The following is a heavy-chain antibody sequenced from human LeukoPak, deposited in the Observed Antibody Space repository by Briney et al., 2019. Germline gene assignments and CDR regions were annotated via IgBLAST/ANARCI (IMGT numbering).Heavy chain of an antibody. D-gene: IGHD3-22*01. J-gene: IGHJ4*02. CDR2: INPNSGGT. CDR3: ARAEMGYYYDSSGYDFDY. V-gene: IGHV1-2*02. CDR1: GYTFTSYG. Sequence: ASVKVSCKASGYTFTSYGISWVRQAPGQGLEWMGWINPNSGGTNYAQKFQSRVTMTRDTSISTAYMELSRLRSDDTAVYYCARAEMGYYYDSSGYDFDYWGQGTLVTVSS.